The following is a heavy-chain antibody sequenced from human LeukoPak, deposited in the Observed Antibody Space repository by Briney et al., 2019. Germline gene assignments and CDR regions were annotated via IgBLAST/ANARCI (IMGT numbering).Heavy chain of an antibody. CDR1: GFTFSTYA. CDR2: ITSSRSNT. V-gene: IGHV3-23*01. Sequence: GGSLRLSCAASGFTFSTYAMSWLHQAPGKGLEWVSLITSSRSNTYYADSVKGRFTISRDNSKSTLYLQMNSLRAEDTAVYFCAKDGDSSGYYWDSWGQGTLVTVSS. J-gene: IGHJ4*02. CDR3: AKDGDSSGYYWDS. D-gene: IGHD3-22*01.